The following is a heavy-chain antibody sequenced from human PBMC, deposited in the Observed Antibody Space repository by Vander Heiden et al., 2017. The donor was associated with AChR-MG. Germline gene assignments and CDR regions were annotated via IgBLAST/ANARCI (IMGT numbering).Heavy chain of an antibody. J-gene: IGHJ4*02. Sequence: QVQLQESGPGLVKPSETLSLTCTVSGGSISSYYWSWIRQPAGKGLEWIGRIYTSGSTNYNASLKSRVTMSVDTSKNQFSLKLSSVTAADTAVYYCARDEGDGWKPYYFDYWGQGTLVTVSS. V-gene: IGHV4-4*07. D-gene: IGHD1-1*01. CDR1: GGSISSYY. CDR2: IYTSGST. CDR3: ARDEGDGWKPYYFDY.